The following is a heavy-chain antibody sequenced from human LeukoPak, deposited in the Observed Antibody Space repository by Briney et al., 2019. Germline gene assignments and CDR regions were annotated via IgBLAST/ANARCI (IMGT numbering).Heavy chain of an antibody. CDR2: MNPNSGNT. J-gene: IGHJ3*02. D-gene: IGHD6-19*01. CDR1: GYTFTSYD. CDR3: ARGYFSSGWYLSAVSHAFDI. V-gene: IGHV1-8*01. Sequence: ASVKVSCKASGYTFTSYDINWVRQATGQGLEWMGWMNPNSGNTGYAQKFQGRVTMTRNTSISTAYMELSSLRSEDTAVYYCARGYFSSGWYLSAVSHAFDIWGQGTMVTVSS.